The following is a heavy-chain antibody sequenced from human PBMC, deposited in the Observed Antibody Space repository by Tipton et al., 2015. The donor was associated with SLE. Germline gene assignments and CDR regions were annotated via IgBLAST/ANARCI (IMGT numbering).Heavy chain of an antibody. V-gene: IGHV3-73*01. Sequence: SLRLSCAASGFSFSGSAMHWVRRASGKGLEWIGHIRSKANSYATDYAASVKGRFTISRDDSKNTAFLQMNSLETEDTAVYYCGRALFYGDSPLEVNFALDVWGQGTTVTVSS. CDR3: GRALFYGDSPLEVNFALDV. CDR1: GFSFSGSA. J-gene: IGHJ6*02. D-gene: IGHD4-17*01. CDR2: IRSKANSYAT.